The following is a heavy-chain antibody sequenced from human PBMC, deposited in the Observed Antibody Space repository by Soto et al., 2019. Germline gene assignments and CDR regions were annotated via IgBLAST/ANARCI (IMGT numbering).Heavy chain of an antibody. Sequence: GGSLRLSCAASGFTFSSYAMSWVRQAPGKGLEWVSAISGSGGSTYYADSVKGRFTISRDNSKNTLYLQMNSLRAEDTAVYYCAKLSLLYSSGWYNYFDYWGQGTLVTVSS. V-gene: IGHV3-23*01. CDR3: AKLSLLYSSGWYNYFDY. J-gene: IGHJ4*02. CDR1: GFTFSSYA. D-gene: IGHD6-19*01. CDR2: ISGSGGST.